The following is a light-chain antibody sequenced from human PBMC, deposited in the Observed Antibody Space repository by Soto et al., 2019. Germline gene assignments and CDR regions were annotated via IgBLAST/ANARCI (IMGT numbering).Light chain of an antibody. J-gene: IGKJ1*01. V-gene: IGKV3-15*01. CDR1: QSVGSS. Sequence: EIVMTQSPATLSVSPGERATLSCRASQSVGSSLAWYQQKPGQAPRLLIYGASTRATGIPARFSGSGSGTEFTLTISSLQSEDFAVYYCQQCNSWPLTFGPGTKVEIK. CDR2: GAS. CDR3: QQCNSWPLT.